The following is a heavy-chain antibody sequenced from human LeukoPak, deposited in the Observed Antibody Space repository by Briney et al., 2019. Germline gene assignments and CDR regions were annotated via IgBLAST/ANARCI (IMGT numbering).Heavy chain of an antibody. CDR1: GYTFTNYA. V-gene: IGHV7-4-1*02. Sequence: ASVKVSCKASGYTFTNYAMNWVRQAPGQGLEWMGWINTNTGNPTYAQGFTGRFVFSLDTSVSTAYLQISSLKAEDTAVYYCARASSGWILNWFDPWGQGTLVTVSS. CDR2: INTNTGNP. CDR3: ARASSGWILNWFDP. J-gene: IGHJ5*02. D-gene: IGHD6-19*01.